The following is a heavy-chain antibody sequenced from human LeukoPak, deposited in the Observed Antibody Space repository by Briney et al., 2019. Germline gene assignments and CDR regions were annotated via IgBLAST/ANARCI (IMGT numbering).Heavy chain of an antibody. CDR2: ISYDGSNK. V-gene: IGHV3-30-3*01. J-gene: IGHJ6*02. CDR3: ARGVVPAAPSSMDV. CDR1: GFTFSSYA. Sequence: GGSLRLSCAASGFTFSSYAMHWVRQAPGKGLEWVAVISYDGSNKYYADSVKGRFTISRDNSKNTLYLQMNSLRAEDTAVYYCARGVVPAAPSSMDVWGQGTTVTVSS. D-gene: IGHD2-2*01.